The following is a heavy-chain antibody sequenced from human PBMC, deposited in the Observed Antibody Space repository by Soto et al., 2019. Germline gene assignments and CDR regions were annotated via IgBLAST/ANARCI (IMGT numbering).Heavy chain of an antibody. CDR3: ARGLYRRGTYYAFDT. Sequence: QVPLVQSGPEVKKPGASVKVSCKTSGYTPTNYDIGWVRQAPGQGLEYMGWISAYNGNTNYARKLQDRVTLTTDTSSXTAYMELRSLQSDDTAIYYCARGLYRRGTYYAFDTWGQGTLVTVSS. CDR2: ISAYNGNT. CDR1: GYTPTNYD. D-gene: IGHD1-26*01. J-gene: IGHJ4*02. V-gene: IGHV1-18*01.